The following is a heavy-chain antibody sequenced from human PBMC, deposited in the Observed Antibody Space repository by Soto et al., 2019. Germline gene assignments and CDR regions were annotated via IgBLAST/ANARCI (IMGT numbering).Heavy chain of an antibody. D-gene: IGHD2-8*01. J-gene: IGHJ6*02. Sequence: EVQLVESGGGLVQPGGSLRLSCAASGFTFSSHWMHWVRQAPGKGLVWVSRINNAGSTTDYADSVKGRFTISRDNAKNTLYLHMNSLRAEDTAVYYCARGLLYLYGMDVWGQGTTVTVSS. CDR1: GFTFSSHW. CDR2: INNAGSTT. CDR3: ARGLLYLYGMDV. V-gene: IGHV3-74*01.